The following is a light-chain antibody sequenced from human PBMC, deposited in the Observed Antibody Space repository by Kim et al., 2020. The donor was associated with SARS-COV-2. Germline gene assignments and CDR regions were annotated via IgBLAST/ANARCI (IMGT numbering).Light chain of an antibody. CDR1: ISNIGSNT. V-gene: IGLV1-44*01. Sequence: GQSVTISCSVSISNIGSNTVNWYHQLPGTAPKLLIYSNNQRPSGVPDRFSGSKSGTSASLAISGLQSEDEADYYCAAWDDSLNGWVFGGGTQLTVL. J-gene: IGLJ3*02. CDR2: SNN. CDR3: AAWDDSLNGWV.